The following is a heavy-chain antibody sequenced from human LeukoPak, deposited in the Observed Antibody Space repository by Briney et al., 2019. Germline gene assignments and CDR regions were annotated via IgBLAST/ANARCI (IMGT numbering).Heavy chain of an antibody. J-gene: IGHJ3*02. CDR3: ARAVGYGAASYGFDT. CDR1: GFTFSSYW. Sequence: GGSLRLSCAASGFTFSSYWMHWVRQAPGEGLVWVSEINSDGTITNYADSVKGRFAISRDSAKNTLYLQMNSLRAEDTAVYYCARAVGYGAASYGFDTWGQGTMVTVSS. CDR2: INSDGTIT. V-gene: IGHV3-74*01. D-gene: IGHD3-10*01.